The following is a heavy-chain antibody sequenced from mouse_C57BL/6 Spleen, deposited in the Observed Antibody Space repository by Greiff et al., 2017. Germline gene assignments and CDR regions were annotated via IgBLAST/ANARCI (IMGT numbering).Heavy chain of an antibody. D-gene: IGHD1-1*01. CDR2: ISSGGDYI. V-gene: IGHV5-9-1*02. CDR1: GFTFSSYA. CDR3: TREGIYDGSSPMDY. J-gene: IGHJ4*01. Sequence: EVMLVESGDGLVKPGGSLTLSCAASGFTFSSYAMSWVRQTPEKRLEWVAYISSGGDYIYYADTVKGRFTITRDNARNTLYLQMSSVKSEDTAMYYCTREGIYDGSSPMDYWGQGTSVTVSS.